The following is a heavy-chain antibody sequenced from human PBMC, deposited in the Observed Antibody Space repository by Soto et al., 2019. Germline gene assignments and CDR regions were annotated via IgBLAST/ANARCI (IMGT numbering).Heavy chain of an antibody. CDR3: AKDRVVVTGILDY. CDR1: GFTFSSYA. Sequence: GGSLRLSCAASGFTFSSYAMSWVRQVPGKGLRWVSDISGSAGSTYYSESVKGRFTISRDNSKNTLYLQMNSLRAEDTAVYYCAKDRVVVTGILDYWGQGILVTVSS. CDR2: ISGSAGST. V-gene: IGHV3-23*01. D-gene: IGHD2-21*02. J-gene: IGHJ4*02.